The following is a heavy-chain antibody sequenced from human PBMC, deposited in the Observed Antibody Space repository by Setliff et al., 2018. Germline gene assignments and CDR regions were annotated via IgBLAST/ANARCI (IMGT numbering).Heavy chain of an antibody. V-gene: IGHV4-38-2*02. D-gene: IGHD3-3*01. CDR3: ARAASGNSKYYFDY. Sequence: SETLSLTCTVSGYSISSGYYWGWIRQPPGKGLEWIGNMYQSGTTYYNAAFQSRVTLSIDTSKNHFSLKVSSVTAADTAVYYCARAASGNSKYYFDYWGQGTLVTVSS. CDR2: MYQSGTT. J-gene: IGHJ4*02. CDR1: GYSISSGYY.